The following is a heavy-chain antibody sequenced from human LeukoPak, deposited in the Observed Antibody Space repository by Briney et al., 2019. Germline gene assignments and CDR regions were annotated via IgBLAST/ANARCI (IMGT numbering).Heavy chain of an antibody. Sequence: GSLRLSCAASGFTFSNAWMSWVRQPPGKGLEWIGEIYHSGSTNYNPALKSRVTISVDKSKNQFSLKLSSVTAADTAVYYCARAGGSVNDYNVIDNWGQGTLVTVSS. J-gene: IGHJ4*02. D-gene: IGHD4-11*01. CDR1: GFTFSNAW. CDR3: ARAGGSVNDYNVIDN. V-gene: IGHV4-4*02. CDR2: IYHSGST.